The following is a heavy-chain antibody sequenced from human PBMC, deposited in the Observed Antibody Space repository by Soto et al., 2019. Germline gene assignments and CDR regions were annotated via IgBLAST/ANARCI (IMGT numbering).Heavy chain of an antibody. CDR1: GFTFNSYA. Sequence: PGGSLRLSCAASGFTFNSYAMNWVRQAPGKGLEWVSSISGGGGGTYYADSVKGRLTISRDNSKNTLYPQMNSLRAEDTALYYCAKGSHYDILTAYHAFDYWGPGTLVTGSS. J-gene: IGHJ4*02. CDR3: AKGSHYDILTAYHAFDY. V-gene: IGHV3-23*01. D-gene: IGHD3-9*01. CDR2: ISGGGGGT.